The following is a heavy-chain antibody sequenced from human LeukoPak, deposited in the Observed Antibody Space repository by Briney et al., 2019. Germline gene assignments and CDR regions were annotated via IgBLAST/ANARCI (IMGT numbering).Heavy chain of an antibody. CDR2: IKTDGTTT. Sequence: GGSLRLSCSASGFSFNTYWMHWVRQGPGKGLVWVSRIKTDGTTTTYADPVKGRFTISRDNAKNTLYLQMNGMRVEDTAVYYCARAGQGFDSWGQGTLVTVSS. J-gene: IGHJ5*01. CDR3: ARAGQGFDS. V-gene: IGHV3-74*01. CDR1: GFSFNTYW.